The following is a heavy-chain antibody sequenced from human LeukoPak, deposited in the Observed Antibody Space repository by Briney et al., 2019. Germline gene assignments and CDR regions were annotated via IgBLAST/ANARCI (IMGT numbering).Heavy chain of an antibody. D-gene: IGHD3-22*01. V-gene: IGHV1-69*04. CDR2: IIPILGIA. Sequence: ASVKVSCKASGGTFSSYAISWVRQAPGQGLEWMGRIIPILGIANYAQKFQGRVTITADKATSTAYMELSSLRSEDTAVYYCAREPHLYSYDSSGYYYVYWGQGTLVTVSS. J-gene: IGHJ4*02. CDR3: AREPHLYSYDSSGYYYVY. CDR1: GGTFSSYA.